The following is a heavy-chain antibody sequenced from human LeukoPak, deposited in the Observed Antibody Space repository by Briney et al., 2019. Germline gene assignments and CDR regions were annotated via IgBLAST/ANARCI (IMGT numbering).Heavy chain of an antibody. V-gene: IGHV3-21*01. Sequence: PGGSLRLSCAASGFTFSSYSMNWVRQAPGKGLEWVSSISSSSSYIYYADSVKGRFTISRDNAKNSLYLQMNSLRAEDTAVYYCARIPSGYDYDFEFDYWGQGNLVTVSS. J-gene: IGHJ4*02. CDR2: ISSSSSYI. D-gene: IGHD5-12*01. CDR3: ARIPSGYDYDFEFDY. CDR1: GFTFSSYS.